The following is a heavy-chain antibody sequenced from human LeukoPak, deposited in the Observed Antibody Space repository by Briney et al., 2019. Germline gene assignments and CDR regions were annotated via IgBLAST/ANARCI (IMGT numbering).Heavy chain of an antibody. CDR2: IYYSGST. D-gene: IGHD3-10*01. J-gene: IGHJ4*02. CDR1: GGSISSSSYY. Sequence: SETLSLTCSVSGGSISSSSYYWGWIRQPPGKGLEWLGSIYYSGSTYYNPSLKSRVTISVDTSKNQFSLKLSSVTAADTAVYYCARLNYYGSGSPDKSDHDYWGQGTLVTVSS. V-gene: IGHV4-39*07. CDR3: ARLNYYGSGSPDKSDHDY.